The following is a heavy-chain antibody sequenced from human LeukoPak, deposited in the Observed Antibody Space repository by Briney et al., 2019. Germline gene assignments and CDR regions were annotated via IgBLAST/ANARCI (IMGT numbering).Heavy chain of an antibody. J-gene: IGHJ6*02. CDR3: ARHPHGGCCITNCRKYYYGMDV. D-gene: IGHD2-2*01. CDR2: IYPGDSDT. CDR1: GYSFTSYW. Sequence: GESLKISCKASGYSFTSYWIGWVRQMPAKGLEWMGIIYPGDSDTRYSPSFQGQVTISADKSISTAYLQWSSLKASDSVMYYCARHPHGGCCITNCRKYYYGMDVWGQGTTVTVSS. V-gene: IGHV5-51*01.